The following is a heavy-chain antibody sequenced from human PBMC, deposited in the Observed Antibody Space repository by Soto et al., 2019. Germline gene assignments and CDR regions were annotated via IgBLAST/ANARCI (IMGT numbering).Heavy chain of an antibody. CDR3: ARDQRYLRRGYSDY. V-gene: IGHV3-21*01. J-gene: IGHJ4*02. CDR1: AFIFSDHS. CDR2: IGDTGTFI. Sequence: EVQLVESGGGLVKPGGSLRLSCVGSAFIFSDHSMNWVRQAPGKGLEWVTSIGDTGTFIYYADSVKGRFTISRDNANNSLFLQMESLRPEETAVYYCARDQRYLRRGYSDYCGQGTLVTVSS. D-gene: IGHD4-4*01.